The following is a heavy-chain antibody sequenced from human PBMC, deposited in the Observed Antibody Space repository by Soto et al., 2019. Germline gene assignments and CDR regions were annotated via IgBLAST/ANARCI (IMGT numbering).Heavy chain of an antibody. Sequence: VGSLRLSCAASGFTFSSYAMSWVRQAPGKGLEWVSAISGSGGSTYYADSVKGRFTISRDNSKNTLYLQMNSLRAEDTAVYYCAKDSVVRGASAYWGQGTLVTVSS. CDR3: AKDSVVRGASAY. CDR1: GFTFSSYA. J-gene: IGHJ4*02. CDR2: ISGSGGST. V-gene: IGHV3-23*01. D-gene: IGHD3-10*01.